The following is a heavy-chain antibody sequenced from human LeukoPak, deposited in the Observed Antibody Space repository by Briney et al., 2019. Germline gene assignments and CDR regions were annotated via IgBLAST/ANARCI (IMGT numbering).Heavy chain of an antibody. Sequence: PGGSRRLSCAASGFTFSSYEMNWVRQAPGEGLEWLSYISSSGVTMYYADSVKGLFIISRDNAKKSLYLQMNSLRADDTAVYYCARGGPRERRAGSNPFDYWGQGTLVTVSS. V-gene: IGHV3-48*03. CDR2: ISSSGVTM. CDR3: ARGGPRERRAGSNPFDY. J-gene: IGHJ4*02. CDR1: GFTFSSYE. D-gene: IGHD5-24*01.